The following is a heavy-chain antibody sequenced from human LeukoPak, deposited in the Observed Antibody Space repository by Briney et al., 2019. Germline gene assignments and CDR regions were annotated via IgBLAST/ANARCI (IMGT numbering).Heavy chain of an antibody. CDR3: ARRGTVGVTTNAFDV. V-gene: IGHV3-30*03. CDR1: GFTFSSYG. Sequence: GGSVRLSCAASGFTFSSYGMHWVRQAPGKGLEWVAVISYDGSNKYYADSVKGRFTISRDNSKNTLYLQMNSLRAEDTAVYFCARRGTVGVTTNAFDVWGQGTMVIVSS. J-gene: IGHJ3*01. CDR2: ISYDGSNK. D-gene: IGHD1-26*01.